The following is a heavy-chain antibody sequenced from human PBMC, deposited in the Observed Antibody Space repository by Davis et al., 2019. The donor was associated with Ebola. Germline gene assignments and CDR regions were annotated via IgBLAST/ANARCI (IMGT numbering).Heavy chain of an antibody. CDR2: ISYDGSNK. Sequence: GESLKISCAASGFTFSSYAMHWVRQAPGKGLEWVAVISYDGSNKYYADSVKGRFTISRDNSKNTLYLQMNSLRAEDTAVYYCAKPNSSGWYSYYYGMDVWGQGTTVTVSS. CDR1: GFTFSSYA. CDR3: AKPNSSGWYSYYYGMDV. J-gene: IGHJ6*02. D-gene: IGHD6-19*01. V-gene: IGHV3-30-3*02.